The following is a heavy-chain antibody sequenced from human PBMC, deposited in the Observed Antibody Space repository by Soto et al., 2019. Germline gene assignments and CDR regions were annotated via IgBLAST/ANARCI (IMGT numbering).Heavy chain of an antibody. CDR3: ARGEAIGDDP. Sequence: ESGGGLAQPGGFLRLSCAASGLTFSSYWMTWVRQAPGKGLEWVANIKQDGSEKYYVDSVKGRFTISRDNAKNSLYLQMNNLRVEDTAVYYCARGEAIGDDPWGHGTLVTVSS. CDR1: GLTFSSYW. V-gene: IGHV3-7*01. J-gene: IGHJ5*02. D-gene: IGHD3-10*01. CDR2: IKQDGSEK.